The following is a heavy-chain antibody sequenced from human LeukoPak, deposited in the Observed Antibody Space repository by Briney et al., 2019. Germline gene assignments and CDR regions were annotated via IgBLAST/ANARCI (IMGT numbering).Heavy chain of an antibody. Sequence: GGSLRLSCAASGFTFSDYSMNWVRQAPGKGLECISWVGIDRGNTNYADSVKGRFTISGEKAKNSLYLQMSSLRVEDTAVYYCARDHNYAFDNWGQGTLVTVSS. D-gene: IGHD1-1*01. CDR2: VGIDRGNT. CDR1: GFTFSDYS. V-gene: IGHV3-48*01. CDR3: ARDHNYAFDN. J-gene: IGHJ4*02.